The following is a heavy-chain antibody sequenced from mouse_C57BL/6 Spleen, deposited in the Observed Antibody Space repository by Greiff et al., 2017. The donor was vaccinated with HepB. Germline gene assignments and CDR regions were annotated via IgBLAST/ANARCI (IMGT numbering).Heavy chain of an antibody. Sequence: EVQLQQSGPELVKPGASVKIPCKASGYTFTDYNMDWVKQSHGKSLEWIGDINPNNGGTIYNQKFKGKATLTVDKSSSTAYMELRSLTSADTAVYYCARSGQLRLRRFAYWGQGTLVTVSA. D-gene: IGHD3-2*02. CDR1: GYTFTDYN. CDR2: INPNNGGT. J-gene: IGHJ3*01. CDR3: ARSGQLRLRRFAY. V-gene: IGHV1-18*01.